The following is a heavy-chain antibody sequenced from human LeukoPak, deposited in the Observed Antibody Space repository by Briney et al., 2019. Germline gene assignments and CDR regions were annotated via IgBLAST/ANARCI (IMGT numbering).Heavy chain of an antibody. V-gene: IGHV3-74*01. Sequence: GGSLRLSCAASGFTFSSYWMHWVRQAPGKGLVWVSRINSDGSSTSYADSVKGRFTISRDNAKNTLYLQMNSLRAEDTAVYYCARGMEWELTFDYWGQGTLVTVSS. CDR2: INSDGSST. CDR3: ARGMEWELTFDY. D-gene: IGHD1-26*01. CDR1: GFTFSSYW. J-gene: IGHJ4*02.